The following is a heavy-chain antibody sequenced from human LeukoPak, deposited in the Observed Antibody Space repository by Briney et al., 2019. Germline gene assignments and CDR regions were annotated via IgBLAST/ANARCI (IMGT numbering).Heavy chain of an antibody. Sequence: GGSLRLSCATSGFTFGDHAMTWVRQPPGKGLEWVSAISGTGGATNYADSVKGRVTISRDNSKNTLYLQMSSLRAEDTALYYCAKDRFGWQRGFDSWGQGTLVTVSS. CDR2: ISGTGGAT. V-gene: IGHV3-23*01. J-gene: IGHJ4*02. CDR1: GFTFGDHA. CDR3: AKDRFGWQRGFDS. D-gene: IGHD6-19*01.